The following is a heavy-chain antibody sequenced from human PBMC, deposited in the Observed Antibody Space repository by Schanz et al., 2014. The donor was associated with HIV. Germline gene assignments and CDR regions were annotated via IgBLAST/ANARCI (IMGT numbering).Heavy chain of an antibody. Sequence: EVQLVESGGGLVKPGGSLRLSCEASGFTFDSQSMNWVRQAPGKGLEWVSSISSGSDYTYYAESLTGRFTISRDNAKNSLYLQMKSLRAEDTALYFCAKDRGVETGMVANYYYGMDVWGQGTTVTVSS. CDR2: ISSGSDYT. J-gene: IGHJ6*02. CDR3: AKDRGVETGMVANYYYGMDV. V-gene: IGHV3-21*04. D-gene: IGHD5-18*01. CDR1: GFTFDSQS.